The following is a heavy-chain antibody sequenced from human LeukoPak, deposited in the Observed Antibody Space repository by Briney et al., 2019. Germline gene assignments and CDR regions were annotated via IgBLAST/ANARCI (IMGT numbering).Heavy chain of an antibody. Sequence: GRSLRLSCAASGFTFDNYAMHWVRQAPGKGLEWLSIISWNSGYIGYADSVKGRFTISRDNAKKSLDLQMNGLRAEDTAFYYCAKVRGTYSSGYFFDYWGQGTLVTVSS. CDR3: AKVRGTYSSGYFFDY. CDR1: GFTFDNYA. V-gene: IGHV3-9*01. CDR2: ISWNSGYI. D-gene: IGHD6-19*01. J-gene: IGHJ4*02.